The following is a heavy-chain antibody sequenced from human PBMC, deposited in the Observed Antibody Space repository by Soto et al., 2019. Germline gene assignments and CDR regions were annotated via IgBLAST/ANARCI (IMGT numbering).Heavy chain of an antibody. V-gene: IGHV4-59*01. CDR3: ARAASSPITGTPYYFDS. J-gene: IGHJ4*02. CDR2: INYRGST. D-gene: IGHD1-7*01. CDR1: GVSISSDY. Sequence: AATLSLTCVVSGVSISSDYWSWVRQPPGKGLEWIGYINYRGSTNYNPSLKSRVTISVDTSKNQFSLSLTSVTAADTAVYFCARAASSPITGTPYYFDSWGQGTPVTVSS.